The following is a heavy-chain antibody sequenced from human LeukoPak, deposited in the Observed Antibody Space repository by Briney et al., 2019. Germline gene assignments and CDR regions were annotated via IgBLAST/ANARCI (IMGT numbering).Heavy chain of an antibody. V-gene: IGHV3-15*01. CDR2: IKSKTDGGTT. J-gene: IGHJ4*02. CDR3: ATDGLSSSWMAYFDY. D-gene: IGHD6-13*01. CDR1: GCTLSNAW. Sequence: GGSLRLSCAASGCTLSNAWMSWVRQAPGKGLEWVGRIKSKTDGGTTDYAAPVKGRFTISRDDSKNTLSLQINSLITEDTAVYYCATDGLSSSWMAYFDYWGQGTLVTVSS.